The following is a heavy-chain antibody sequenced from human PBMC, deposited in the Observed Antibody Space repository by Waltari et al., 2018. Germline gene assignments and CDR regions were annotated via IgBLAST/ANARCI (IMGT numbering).Heavy chain of an antibody. CDR1: GGSISSGSYY. V-gene: IGHV4-61*09. CDR3: AMTIFGVVITSMDV. Sequence: QVQLQESGPGLVKPSQTLSLTCTVSGGSISSGSYYWSWIRQPAGKGLEWIGYIYTSGSTNYNPSLKSRVTISVDTSKNQFSLKLSSVTAADTAVYYCAMTIFGVVITSMDVWGQGTTVTVSS. CDR2: IYTSGST. J-gene: IGHJ6*02. D-gene: IGHD3-3*01.